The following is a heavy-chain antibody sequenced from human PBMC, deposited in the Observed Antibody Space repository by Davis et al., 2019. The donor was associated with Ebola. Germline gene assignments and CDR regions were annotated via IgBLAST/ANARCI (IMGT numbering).Heavy chain of an antibody. CDR1: SDSIRSSSSYY. CDR3: AREMASSFDY. V-gene: IGHV4-39*07. J-gene: IGHJ4*02. D-gene: IGHD5-24*01. CDR2: IYYSGST. Sequence: SETLSLTCTVSSDSIRSSSSYYWGWLRQPPGKGLEYIGSIYYSGSTNYNPSLKSRVTISVDTSKNQFSLKLSSVTAADTAVYYCAREMASSFDYWGQGTLVTVSS.